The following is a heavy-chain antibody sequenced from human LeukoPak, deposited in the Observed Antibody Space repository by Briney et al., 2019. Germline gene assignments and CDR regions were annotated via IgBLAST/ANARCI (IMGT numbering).Heavy chain of an antibody. J-gene: IGHJ4*02. CDR3: ARDILGGYYFDY. CDR2: INPNSGGT. CDR1: GYTFTGYY. D-gene: IGHD5-24*01. Sequence: ASVKVSCKASGYTFTGYYMHWVRQAPGQGLEWMGRINPNSGGTNYAQKFQGRVTMTRDTSISTAYMELSRLRSDDTAVYYCARDILGGYYFDYWGQGTLVTVSS. V-gene: IGHV1-2*06.